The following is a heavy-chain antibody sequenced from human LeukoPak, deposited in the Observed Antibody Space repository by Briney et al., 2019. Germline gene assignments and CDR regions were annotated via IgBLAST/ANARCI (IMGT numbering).Heavy chain of an antibody. D-gene: IGHD3-22*01. Sequence: PGGSLRLSCTASGFTFSSYGMFWVRQAPGKGLEWVAVIWYDGSNEYYADSVKGRFTISRDNSKNTLYLQMNSLRAEDTAVYYCARGTGITMIVVSLDYWGQGTLVTVSS. CDR2: IWYDGSNE. V-gene: IGHV3-33*01. CDR3: ARGTGITMIVVSLDY. J-gene: IGHJ4*02. CDR1: GFTFSSYG.